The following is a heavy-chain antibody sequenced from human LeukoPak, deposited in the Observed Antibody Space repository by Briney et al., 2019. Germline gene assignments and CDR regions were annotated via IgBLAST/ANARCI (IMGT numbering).Heavy chain of an antibody. CDR3: ARTFIAASGYFDY. CDR1: GFTFSSHA. D-gene: IGHD6-13*01. J-gene: IGHJ4*02. Sequence: GGSLRLSCAASGFTFSSHAMSWVRQAPGKGLEWVSVIYSGGSTYYADSVKGRFTISRDNSKNTLYLQMNSLRAEDTAVYYCARTFIAASGYFDYWGQGTLVTVSS. CDR2: IYSGGST. V-gene: IGHV3-53*01.